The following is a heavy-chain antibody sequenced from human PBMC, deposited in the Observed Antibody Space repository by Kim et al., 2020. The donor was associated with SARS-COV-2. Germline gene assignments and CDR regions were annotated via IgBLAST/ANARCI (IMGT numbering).Heavy chain of an antibody. CDR2: ISGSGGST. V-gene: IGHV3-23*01. J-gene: IGHJ4*02. CDR1: GFTFSSYA. D-gene: IGHD6-13*01. CDR3: AKVGLSSSWYNPYYYDTQPPLPEDY. Sequence: GGSLRLSCAASGFTFSSYAMSWVRQAPGKGLEWVSAISGSGGSTYYADSVKGRFTISRDNSKNTLYLQMNSLRAEDTAVYYCAKVGLSSSWYNPYYYDTQPPLPEDYWGQGTLVTVSS.